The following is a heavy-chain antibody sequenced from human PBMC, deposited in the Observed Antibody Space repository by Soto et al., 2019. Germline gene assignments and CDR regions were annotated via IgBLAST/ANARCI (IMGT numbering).Heavy chain of an antibody. CDR3: ARKDAGSRLGYYNTMDV. D-gene: IGHD3-10*01. Sequence: SETLSLTCAVSGGSISSSNWWSWVRQPPGKGLEWIGEIHPGGSTNNNPSLKSRVTISVDKSKNEFSLKLSSVTAADTAVYYCARKDAGSRLGYYNTMDVWGQGTTVTVSS. CDR2: IHPGGST. CDR1: GGSISSSNW. V-gene: IGHV4-4*02. J-gene: IGHJ6*02.